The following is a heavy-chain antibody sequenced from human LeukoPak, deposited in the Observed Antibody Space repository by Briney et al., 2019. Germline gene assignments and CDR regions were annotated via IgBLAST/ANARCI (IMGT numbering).Heavy chain of an antibody. D-gene: IGHD2-21*02. Sequence: GGSLRLSCTASTFTLGDFYMSWIRQAPGKGLEWIAYISNVGLTTYYAESVKGRFTISRDNAKNSLYLQMNSLRAEDTAVYYCACDFRYLGHDFWGQGTLVTVSS. CDR3: ACDFRYLGHDF. V-gene: IGHV3-11*01. J-gene: IGHJ4*02. CDR2: ISNVGLTT. CDR1: TFTLGDFY.